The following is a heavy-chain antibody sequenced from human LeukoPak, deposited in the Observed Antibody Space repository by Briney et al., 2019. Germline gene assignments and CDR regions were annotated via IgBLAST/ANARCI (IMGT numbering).Heavy chain of an antibody. CDR3: ARGSITGTTGFDY. D-gene: IGHD1-14*01. V-gene: IGHV3-21*01. Sequence: GGSLRLSCAASGFTFSSYSMNWVRQAPGKGLECVSSISSSSSYIYYADSVKGRFTISRDNAKNSLYLQMNSLRAEDTAVYYCARGSITGTTGFDYWGQGTLVTVSS. J-gene: IGHJ4*02. CDR2: ISSSSSYI. CDR1: GFTFSSYS.